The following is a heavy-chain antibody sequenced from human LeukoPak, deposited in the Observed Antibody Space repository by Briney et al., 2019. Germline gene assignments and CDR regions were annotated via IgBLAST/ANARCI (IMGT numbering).Heavy chain of an antibody. V-gene: IGHV4-59*01. CDR1: GGSISSYY. CDR3: AGSYYYGSGSYFWFDP. Sequence: SETLSLTCTVSGGSISSYYWSWIRQPPGKGLEWIGCIYYSGSTNYNPSLKSRVTISVDTSKNQFSLKLSSVTAADTAVYYCAGSYYYGSGSYFWFDPWGQGTLVTVSS. CDR2: IYYSGST. J-gene: IGHJ5*02. D-gene: IGHD3-10*01.